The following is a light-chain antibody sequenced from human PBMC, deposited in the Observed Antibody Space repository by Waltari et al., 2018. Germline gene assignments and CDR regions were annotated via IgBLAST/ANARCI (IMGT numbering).Light chain of an antibody. V-gene: IGLV2-23*02. CDR1: SSDIGGFNY. CDR3: CSYAGFTTYAV. Sequence: QSALTQPASVSGSPGQSITISCTGTSSDIGGFNYFSWYKQYSGKAPKPIIYEVPRRSSGVSNRFTASKFGNTASLTISGLQAEDEADYYCCSYAGFTTYAVFGGGTKLTVL. J-gene: IGLJ2*01. CDR2: EVP.